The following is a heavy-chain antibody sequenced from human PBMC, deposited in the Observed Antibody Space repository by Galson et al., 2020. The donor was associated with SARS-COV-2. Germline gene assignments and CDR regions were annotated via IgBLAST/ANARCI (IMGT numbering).Heavy chain of an antibody. V-gene: IGHV4-39*01. CDR1: GYLISSNTYF. D-gene: IGHD5-12*01. CDR2: IHYSGST. Sequence: ASETLSLTCSVSGYLISSNTYFWGWIRQPPGKGLEWIGSIHYSGSTYYNPSLKSRITISVDTSMNQFSLKLTSVTAADTAVYYCASTYGGYVSYFDYWGQGTLVTVSS. CDR3: ASTYGGYVSYFDY. J-gene: IGHJ4*03.